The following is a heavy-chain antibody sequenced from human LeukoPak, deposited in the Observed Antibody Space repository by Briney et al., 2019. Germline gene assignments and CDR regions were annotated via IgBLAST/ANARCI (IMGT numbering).Heavy chain of an antibody. CDR1: GGSISSYY. J-gene: IGHJ6*03. D-gene: IGHD3-10*01. CDR2: IYTSGST. CDR3: AREGEFGRTYYYYYYMDV. Sequence: SETLSLTCTVSGGSISSYYWSWIRQPAGKGLEWIGRIYTSGSTNYNPSLKSRVTMSVDTSKNQFSLKLSSVTAADTAVYYCAREGEFGRTYYYYYYMDVWGKGTTVTISS. V-gene: IGHV4-4*07.